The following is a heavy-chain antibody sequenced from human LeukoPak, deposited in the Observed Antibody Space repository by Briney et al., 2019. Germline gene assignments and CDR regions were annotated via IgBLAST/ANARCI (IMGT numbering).Heavy chain of an antibody. CDR3: ATLKDAVTTFDN. CDR2: INQGGNDK. J-gene: IGHJ4*02. CDR1: GFILSSRW. Sequence: AGGSLPLSCAASGFILSSRWKRGLRQAPGKGLVWGASINQGGNDKRHADPGKGRFTITSVNAQNSLSVQLISPTAENTAMYYCATLKDAVTTFDNWGQGTLVTVSS. V-gene: IGHV3-7*01. D-gene: IGHD4-17*01.